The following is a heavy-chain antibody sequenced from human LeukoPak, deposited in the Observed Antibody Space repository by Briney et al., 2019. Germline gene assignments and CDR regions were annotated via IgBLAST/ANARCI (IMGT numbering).Heavy chain of an antibody. J-gene: IGHJ4*02. CDR3: ARGSHSSIIFDY. CDR2: ITPIFGTA. Sequence: ASVKVSCKASGGTFSSYAISWVRQAPGQGLEWMGGITPIFGTANYAQKFQGRVTITADKSTSTAYMELSSLRSEDTAVYYCARGSHSSIIFDYWGQGTLVTVSS. V-gene: IGHV1-69*06. CDR1: GGTFSSYA. D-gene: IGHD3-10*01.